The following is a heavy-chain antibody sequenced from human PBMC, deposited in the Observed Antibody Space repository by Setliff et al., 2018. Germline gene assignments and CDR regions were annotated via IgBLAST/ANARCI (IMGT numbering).Heavy chain of an antibody. CDR2: IYHSGGA. J-gene: IGHJ6*03. Sequence: PSETLSLTCTVSGDSINYYYWTWIRQPPGKGLEWIGYIYHSGGANYNPSLKSRVTISVATSKKQFSLNLSSVTAADTAVYYCARGQATSSRSSLVYYMDVWGEGTTVTVSS. CDR3: ARGQATSSRSSLVYYMDV. CDR1: GDSINYYY. V-gene: IGHV4-59*12. D-gene: IGHD6-6*01.